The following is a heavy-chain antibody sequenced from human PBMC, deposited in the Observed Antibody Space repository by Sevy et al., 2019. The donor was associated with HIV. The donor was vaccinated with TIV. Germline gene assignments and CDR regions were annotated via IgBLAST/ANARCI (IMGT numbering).Heavy chain of an antibody. CDR1: GYNFPSYW. V-gene: IGHV5-51*01. J-gene: IGHJ4*02. CDR3: ARQRDYYDSSGDTISEIDY. Sequence: GQSLKISCKGSGYNFPSYWIGWLRQMPGKGLEWMGIIYPGDSDTRDSPSFQGQVTISADKSICTAYLQWSSLKASDTATYHCARQRDYYDSSGDTISEIDYWGQGTTVSVSS. CDR2: IYPGDSDT. D-gene: IGHD3-22*01.